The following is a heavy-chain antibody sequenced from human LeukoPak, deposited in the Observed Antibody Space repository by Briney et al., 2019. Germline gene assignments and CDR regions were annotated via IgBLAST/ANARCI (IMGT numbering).Heavy chain of an antibody. V-gene: IGHV1-8*03. CDR3: VREGFDY. CDR2: MNPNSGNS. J-gene: IGHJ4*02. Sequence: ASVKVSCKASGYTFTNYDINWVRQATGQGLEWMGYMNPNSGNSGYAQKFQGRVTITTDTSISTAYMDLSNLTSEDTALYYCVREGFDYWGQGTLVTVSS. CDR1: GYTFTNYD.